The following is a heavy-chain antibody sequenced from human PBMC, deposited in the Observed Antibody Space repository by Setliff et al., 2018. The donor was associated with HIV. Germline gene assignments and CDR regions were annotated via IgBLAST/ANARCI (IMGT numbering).Heavy chain of an antibody. V-gene: IGHV1-18*01. CDR3: ARASGGNSVENGFDI. Sequence: ASVKVSCKTSDYTFTNYGIYWVRQAPGQGLEWMGWISNYNGNTNYAQKFHGRVTMTTGTSTRTAYMEMRGLTYDDTAVYYCARASGGNSVENGFDIWGQGTMVTVS. CDR1: DYTFTNYG. J-gene: IGHJ3*02. CDR2: ISNYNGNT. D-gene: IGHD1-26*01.